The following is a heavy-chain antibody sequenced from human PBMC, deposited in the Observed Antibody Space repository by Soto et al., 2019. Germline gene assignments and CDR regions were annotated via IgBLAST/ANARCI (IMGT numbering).Heavy chain of an antibody. CDR1: GFTFSDYY. Sequence: GGSLRLSCAASGFTFSDYYMSWIRQAPGKGLEWVSYISSSSSYTNYADSVKGRFTISRDNAKNSLYLQMNSLRAEDTAVYYCARVTNRHTYYYDSSGHSDYWGQGTLVTVSS. CDR3: ARVTNRHTYYYDSSGHSDY. J-gene: IGHJ4*02. CDR2: ISSSSSYT. D-gene: IGHD3-22*01. V-gene: IGHV3-11*06.